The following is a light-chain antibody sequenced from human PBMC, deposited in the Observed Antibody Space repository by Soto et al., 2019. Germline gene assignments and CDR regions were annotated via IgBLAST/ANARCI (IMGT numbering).Light chain of an antibody. J-gene: IGKJ4*02. Sequence: EIVLTQSPGTLSLSPGERATLSCRASQSVSSSYLAWYQQKPGQAPRLLIYGASSRATGIPDRFSGSGSGTDLTVNISRLEPEDFAGYYCQQYGSSPFTFGGGTKVEIK. CDR2: GAS. CDR1: QSVSSSY. V-gene: IGKV3-20*01. CDR3: QQYGSSPFT.